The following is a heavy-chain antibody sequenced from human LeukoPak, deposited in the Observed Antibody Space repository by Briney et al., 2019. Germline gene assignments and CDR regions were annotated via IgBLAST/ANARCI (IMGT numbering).Heavy chain of an antibody. CDR2: ISGSGGST. V-gene: IGHV3-23*01. CDR3: AKDRPYPFSSIVNDVLLNY. J-gene: IGHJ4*02. D-gene: IGHD1-1*01. Sequence: GGSLRLSCAASGFTFSSYAMSWVRQAPGEGVEWVSSISGSGGSTYYADSVKGRFTISRDNSKNTLYLQMNSLRAEDTAVYYCAKDRPYPFSSIVNDVLLNYWGQGTLVTVSS. CDR1: GFTFSSYA.